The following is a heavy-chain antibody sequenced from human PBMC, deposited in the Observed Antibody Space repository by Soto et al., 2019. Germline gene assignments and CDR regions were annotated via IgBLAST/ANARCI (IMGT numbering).Heavy chain of an antibody. Sequence: PSETLSLTCTVSGGSISSYYWSWIRQPPGKGLEWIGYIYYSGSTNYNPSLKSRVTISVDTSKNQFSLKLSSVTAADTAVYYCARHLHDYGVTRWFAPWGQGTLVTVSS. V-gene: IGHV4-59*08. CDR3: ARHLHDYGVTRWFAP. CDR1: GGSISSYY. D-gene: IGHD4-17*01. CDR2: IYYSGST. J-gene: IGHJ5*02.